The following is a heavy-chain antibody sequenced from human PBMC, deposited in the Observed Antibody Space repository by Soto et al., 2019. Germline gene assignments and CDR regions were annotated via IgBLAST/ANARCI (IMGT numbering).Heavy chain of an antibody. CDR3: AKESSSWYDIYYYGMDV. CDR1: GFTFSSYG. D-gene: IGHD6-13*01. Sequence: GGSLRLSCAASGFTFSSYGMHWVRQAPGKGLEWVAVISYDGSNKYYADSVKGRFTISRDNSKNTLYLQMNSLRAEDTAVYYCAKESSSWYDIYYYGMDVWGQGTTVTVSS. V-gene: IGHV3-30*18. J-gene: IGHJ6*02. CDR2: ISYDGSNK.